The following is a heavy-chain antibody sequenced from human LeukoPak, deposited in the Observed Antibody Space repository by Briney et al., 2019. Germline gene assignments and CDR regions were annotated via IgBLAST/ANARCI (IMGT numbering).Heavy chain of an antibody. CDR1: GFTFSSYA. V-gene: IGHV3-48*04. CDR2: ISGSGSTT. Sequence: GGSLRLSCAASGFTFSSYAMSWVRQAPGKGLEWLSYISGSGSTTFNADSVKDRFTISRDNAQNSLFLQMDSLRAEDTAIYFCARGAGRRLATVPGASRRPSNSFDIWGLGTMVTVSS. D-gene: IGHD5-12*01. J-gene: IGHJ3*02. CDR3: ARGAGRRLATVPGASRRPSNSFDI.